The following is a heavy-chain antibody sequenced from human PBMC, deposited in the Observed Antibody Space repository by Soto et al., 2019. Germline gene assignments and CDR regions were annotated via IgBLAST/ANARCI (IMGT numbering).Heavy chain of an antibody. CDR3: ARRLSIAARINWFDP. Sequence: PSETLSLTCTVSGGSISSSSYYWGWIRQPPGKGLEWIGSIYYSGSTYYNPSLKSRVTISVDTSKNQFSLKLSSVTAAATAVYYCARRLSIAARINWFDPWGQGTLVTVSS. CDR1: GGSISSSSYY. D-gene: IGHD6-6*01. V-gene: IGHV4-39*01. J-gene: IGHJ5*02. CDR2: IYYSGST.